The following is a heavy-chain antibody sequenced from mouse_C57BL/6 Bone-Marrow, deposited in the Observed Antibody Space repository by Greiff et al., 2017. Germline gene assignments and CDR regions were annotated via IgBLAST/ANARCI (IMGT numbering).Heavy chain of an antibody. CDR2: ISSGGSYT. CDR1: GFTFSSYG. CDR3: ADFLDY. J-gene: IGHJ2*01. V-gene: IGHV5-6*01. Sequence: VQLKQSGGDLVKPGGSLKLSCAASGFTFSSYGMSWVRQTPDKRLEWVATISSGGSYTYYPDSVKGRFTISRDNAKNTLYLQMSSLKSEDTAMYYCADFLDYWGQGTTLTVSS.